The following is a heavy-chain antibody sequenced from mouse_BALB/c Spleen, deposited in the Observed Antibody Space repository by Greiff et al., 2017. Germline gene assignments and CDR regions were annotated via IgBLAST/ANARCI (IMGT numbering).Heavy chain of an antibody. Sequence: EVQLVESGGGLVKPGGSLKLSCAASGFTFSSYAMSWVRQTPEKRLEWVASISSGGSTYYPDSVKGRFTISRDNARNILYLQMSSLRSEDTAMYYCARGGDGYPYYFDYWGQGTTLTVSS. V-gene: IGHV5-6-5*01. CDR1: GFTFSSYA. CDR2: ISSGGST. CDR3: ARGGDGYPYYFDY. D-gene: IGHD2-3*01. J-gene: IGHJ2*01.